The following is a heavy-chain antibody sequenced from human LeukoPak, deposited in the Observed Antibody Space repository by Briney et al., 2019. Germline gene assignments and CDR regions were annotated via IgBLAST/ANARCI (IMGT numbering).Heavy chain of an antibody. CDR2: ITNSGSTI. J-gene: IGHJ6*03. V-gene: IGHV3-48*03. CDR1: GFTFSSYA. CDR3: ARGRAAAGTTAYYYFYYMDV. D-gene: IGHD6-13*01. Sequence: PGGSLRLSCAASGFTFSSYAMSWVRQAPGKGLEWVSYITNSGSTIYYADSVKGRFTISRDNAKNSLYLQMNSLRAEDTAVYYCARGRAAAGTTAYYYFYYMDVWGKGSTVIVSS.